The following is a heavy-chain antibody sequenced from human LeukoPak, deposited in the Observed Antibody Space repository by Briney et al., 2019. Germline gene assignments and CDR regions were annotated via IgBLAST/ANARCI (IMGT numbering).Heavy chain of an antibody. CDR3: ASYDYLSL. D-gene: IGHD3-3*01. CDR1: GFTFSSYA. Sequence: QPGGSLRLSCAASGFTFSSYAMSWVRQAPGKGLVWVSRINPDGTTTSYADSVKGRFTISRDNAKNTFYLQMNGLRVEDTAVYYCASYDYLSLWGQGTLVTVSS. J-gene: IGHJ4*02. CDR2: INPDGTTT. V-gene: IGHV3-74*01.